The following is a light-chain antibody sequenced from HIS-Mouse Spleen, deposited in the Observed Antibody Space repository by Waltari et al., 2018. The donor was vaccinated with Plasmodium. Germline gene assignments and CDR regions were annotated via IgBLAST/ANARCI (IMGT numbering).Light chain of an antibody. CDR3: YSAADNNRV. Sequence: SYELTQPSSVSVSPGQTARITCSGDVLATKYARWFQQKPGQDPVRVIYKDGERPSGIPERFSGSSSGTTVTLTISGAQVEDEADYYCYSAADNNRVFGGGTKLTVL. CDR2: KDG. CDR1: VLATKY. V-gene: IGLV3-27*01. J-gene: IGLJ3*02.